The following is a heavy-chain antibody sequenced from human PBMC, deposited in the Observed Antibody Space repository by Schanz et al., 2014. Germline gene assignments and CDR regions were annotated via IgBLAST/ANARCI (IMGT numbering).Heavy chain of an antibody. J-gene: IGHJ4*02. Sequence: VQMVESGGGVVQPGRSLRLSCAASGFTFSSYGMHWVRQAPGKGLEWVANIKQDGSEKYYVDAVKGRFTISRDNAKNTLYLQMNSLRAEDTAVYYCASPSGYSDYGTYFDFWGQGTLVTVSS. CDR2: IKQDGSEK. CDR1: GFTFSSYG. V-gene: IGHV3-7*01. CDR3: ASPSGYSDYGTYFDF. D-gene: IGHD5-12*01.